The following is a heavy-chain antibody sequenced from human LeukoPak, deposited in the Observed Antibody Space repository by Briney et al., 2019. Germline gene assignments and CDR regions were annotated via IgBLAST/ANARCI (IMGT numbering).Heavy chain of an antibody. Sequence: SGPTLVKPTQTLTLTCTFSGFSLSTSGVGVGWIRQPPGKALEWLALIYWDDDKRYSPSLKSRLTITKDTSKNQVVLTMTNMDPVDTATYYCAHSPYYDSSGYSFEPWDYWGQGTLVTVSS. CDR1: GFSLSTSGVG. CDR2: IYWDDDK. V-gene: IGHV2-5*02. CDR3: AHSPYYDSSGYSFEPWDY. D-gene: IGHD3-22*01. J-gene: IGHJ4*02.